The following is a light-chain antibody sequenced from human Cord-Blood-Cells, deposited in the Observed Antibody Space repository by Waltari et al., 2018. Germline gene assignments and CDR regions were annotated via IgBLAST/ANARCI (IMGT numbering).Light chain of an antibody. J-gene: IGKJ4*01. CDR1: QSISSW. Sequence: DIQMTQSPSTLSASVGDRVTITCRSSQSISSWLAWYQQKPGKAPKLLIYKASSLESGVPSRFSGSGSGTEFTLTISSLQPDDFATYYCQQYNSYSPLTFGGETKVEIK. V-gene: IGKV1-5*03. CDR3: QQYNSYSPLT. CDR2: KAS.